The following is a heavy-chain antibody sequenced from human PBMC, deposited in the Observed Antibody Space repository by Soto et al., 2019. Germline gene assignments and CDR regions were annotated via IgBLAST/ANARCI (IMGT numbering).Heavy chain of an antibody. Sequence: EVQLVESGGGLVQPGGSLRLSCTASGFIVSYTYVNWVRQAPGKGLEWVSVISNRGDTHYADSVRGRFSLSRDISDNTFHLQMNNLRVEDTAVYYCAREPRYCRGGSCSITGDAYDIWGQGTMVTVSS. D-gene: IGHD2-15*01. V-gene: IGHV3-66*01. J-gene: IGHJ3*02. CDR2: ISNRGDT. CDR1: GFIVSYTY. CDR3: AREPRYCRGGSCSITGDAYDI.